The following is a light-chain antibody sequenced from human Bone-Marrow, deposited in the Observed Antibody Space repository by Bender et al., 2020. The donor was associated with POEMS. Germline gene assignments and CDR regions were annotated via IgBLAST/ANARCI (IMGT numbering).Light chain of an antibody. CDR1: ALPRQY. Sequence: SHELTQPPSVSVSPGQTARITCSGNALPRQYTYWYQQKAGQAPILIIYRDIERPSGLPVRISGSSSGTTVTLTITGVQAEDVGDDYCQTADRTSSIAVFCGGTRLTVL. CDR3: QTADRTSSIAV. CDR2: RDI. V-gene: IGLV3-25*02. J-gene: IGLJ2*01.